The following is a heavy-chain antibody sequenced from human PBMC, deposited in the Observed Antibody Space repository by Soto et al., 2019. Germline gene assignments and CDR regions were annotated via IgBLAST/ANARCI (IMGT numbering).Heavy chain of an antibody. CDR2: IYSSGST. Sequence: SEALSLTCTVSGGSISSYYWSWIRQPPGKGLEWIGYIYSSGSTNYNPSLRSRVTMSVDASKNQFSLKLSSVTAADTAVFYCARAYTSGWYVIDYWGQGTLVTVSS. V-gene: IGHV4-59*01. D-gene: IGHD6-19*01. J-gene: IGHJ4*02. CDR3: ARAYTSGWYVIDY. CDR1: GGSISSYY.